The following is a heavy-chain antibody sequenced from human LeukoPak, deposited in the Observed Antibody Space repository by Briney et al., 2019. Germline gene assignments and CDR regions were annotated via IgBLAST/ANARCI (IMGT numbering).Heavy chain of an antibody. V-gene: IGHV3-74*01. CDR1: RFTFSSYW. CDR3: ARIGVGGTTRGLYYFDY. D-gene: IGHD1-26*01. Sequence: GGSLRLSCAASRFTFSSYWMHWVRHAPGKGLVWVSRINSDASSTTYADSVKGRFTISRDNAKNTLYLQMNSLRAEDTAVYCCARIGVGGTTRGLYYFDYWGQGTLVTLSS. CDR2: INSDASST. J-gene: IGHJ4*02.